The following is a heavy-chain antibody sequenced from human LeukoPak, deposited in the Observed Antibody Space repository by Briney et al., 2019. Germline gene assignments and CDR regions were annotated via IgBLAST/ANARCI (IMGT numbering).Heavy chain of an antibody. V-gene: IGHV3-64*01. J-gene: IGHJ4*02. D-gene: IGHD2-21*01. CDR1: GFTLSNYG. CDR3: ARWSGAYDC. CDR2: IGSNGANT. Sequence: GGSLRLSCTASGFTLSNYGMHWVRQAPGEGLEYVSAIGSNGANTYYANSVWGRFTISRDTSKNTLYLQMGSLRAEDMAVYFCARWSGAYDCWGQGALVTVSS.